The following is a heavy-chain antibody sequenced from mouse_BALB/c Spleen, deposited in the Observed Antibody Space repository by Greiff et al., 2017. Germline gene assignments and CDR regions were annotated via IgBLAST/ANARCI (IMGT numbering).Heavy chain of an antibody. D-gene: IGHD1-1*01. CDR3: ATHYCDSSFLYAMDD. CDR2: ISYSGST. V-gene: IGHV3-2*02. J-gene: IGHJ4*01. CDR1: GYSVTSDYA. Sequence: EVKLLESGPGLVKPSQSLSLTCTVTGYSVTSDYAWNWIRQFPGNKLEWMGYISYSGSTSYNPSLKSRISITRDTSKNQFFLQLYSVTTEDTATDYCATHYCDSSFLYAMDDWGQGTSVTVSS.